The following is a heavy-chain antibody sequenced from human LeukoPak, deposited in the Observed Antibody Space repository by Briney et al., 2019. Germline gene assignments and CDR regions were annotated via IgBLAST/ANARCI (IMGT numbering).Heavy chain of an antibody. CDR2: IYHSGST. D-gene: IGHD4-17*01. J-gene: IGHJ4*02. V-gene: IGHV4-30-2*01. Sequence: PSETLSLTSTVSGGSISSGGYYWSWIRQPPGKGLEWIGYIYHSGSTYYNPSLKSRVTISVDRSKNQFSLKLSSVTAADTVVYYCASYGDYVLDYWGQGTLVTVSS. CDR3: ASYGDYVLDY. CDR1: GGSISSGGYY.